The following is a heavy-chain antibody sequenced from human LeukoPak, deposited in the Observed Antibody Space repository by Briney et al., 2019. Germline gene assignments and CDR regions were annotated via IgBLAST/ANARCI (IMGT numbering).Heavy chain of an antibody. D-gene: IGHD3-10*01. Sequence: ASVRVSCKVSGYTLTELSMHWVRQAPGKGLEWMGGVDPEDGETIYAQKFQGRVTMTEDTSTDTAYMELSSLRSEDTAVYYCATGFLWFGELFHYWGQGTLVTVSS. J-gene: IGHJ4*02. CDR3: ATGFLWFGELFHY. CDR2: VDPEDGET. CDR1: GYTLTELS. V-gene: IGHV1-24*01.